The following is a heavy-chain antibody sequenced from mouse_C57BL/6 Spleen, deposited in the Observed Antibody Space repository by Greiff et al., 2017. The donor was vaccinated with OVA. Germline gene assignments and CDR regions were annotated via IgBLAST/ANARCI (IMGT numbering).Heavy chain of an antibody. V-gene: IGHV1-69*01. J-gene: IGHJ3*01. Sequence: QVQLQQPGAELVMPGASVKLSCKASGYTFTSYWMHWVKQRPGQGLEWIGEIDPSDSYTNYNQKFKGKSTLTVDKSSSTAYMQLSSLTSEDSAVYYSAKVSSNEFAYWGQGTLLTVSA. D-gene: IGHD1-1*01. CDR2: IDPSDSYT. CDR1: GYTFTSYW. CDR3: AKVSSNEFAY.